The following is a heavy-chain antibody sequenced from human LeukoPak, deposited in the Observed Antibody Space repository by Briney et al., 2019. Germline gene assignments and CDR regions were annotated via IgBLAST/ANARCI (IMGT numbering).Heavy chain of an antibody. CDR2: IYHSGTT. CDR3: ARAVDFRNYFTT. J-gene: IGHJ4*02. CDR1: GDSMTRGGYY. Sequence: SETLSLTCTVSGDSMTRGGYYWSWVRQHPGKALEWVAFIYHSGTTFYNPSLESRTTLSVDTSQNQLSLKLTSVTAADTAVYYCARAVDFRNYFTTGARETWSPSPQ. V-gene: IGHV4-31*03. D-gene: IGHD3/OR15-3a*01.